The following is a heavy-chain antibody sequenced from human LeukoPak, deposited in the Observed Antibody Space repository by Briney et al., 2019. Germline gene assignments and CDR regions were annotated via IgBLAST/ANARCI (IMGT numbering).Heavy chain of an antibody. D-gene: IGHD6-19*01. CDR3: AKDSGNWDTVAGNFDY. J-gene: IGHJ4*02. CDR2: ISYDGSNK. V-gene: IGHV3-30*18. Sequence: PGGSLRLSCEASGFTFSNFVFHWVRQAPGKGLEWVAVISYDGSNKYYADSVKGRFTISRDNSKNTLYLQMNSLRAEDTAVYYCAKDSGNWDTVAGNFDYWGQGTLVTVSS. CDR1: GFTFSNFV.